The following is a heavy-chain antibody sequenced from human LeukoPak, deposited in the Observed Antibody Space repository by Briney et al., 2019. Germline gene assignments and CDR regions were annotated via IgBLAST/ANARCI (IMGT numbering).Heavy chain of an antibody. CDR3: STSKYNYGFLDY. CDR1: GFTVSTNY. J-gene: IGHJ4*02. D-gene: IGHD5-18*01. CDR2: MYSDDTT. V-gene: IGHV3-53*04. Sequence: GGSLRLSCAASGFTVSTNYMSWVRQAPGKGLEWVSTMYSDDTTYYADSVKGRFTISRHISKNTLHLQMNSLRPEDTAVYYCSTSKYNYGFLDYWGQGTLVTVSS.